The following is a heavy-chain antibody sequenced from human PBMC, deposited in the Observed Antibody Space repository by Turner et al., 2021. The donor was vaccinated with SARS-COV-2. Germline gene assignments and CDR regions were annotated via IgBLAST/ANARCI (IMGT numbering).Heavy chain of an antibody. V-gene: IGHV3-48*03. CDR1: GFTFSSYE. CDR3: ARPKFPYYYYGMDV. J-gene: IGHJ6*02. Sequence: EVQLVESVGDLVQPGGSLRLSCAASGFTFSSYEMNWVRQAPGKGLEWVSYISSSTIYTNYADSVKGRFTISRDNAKNSLYLQMNSLRAEDTAVYYCARPKFPYYYYGMDVWGQGTTVTVSS. D-gene: IGHD2-21*01. CDR2: ISSSTIYT.